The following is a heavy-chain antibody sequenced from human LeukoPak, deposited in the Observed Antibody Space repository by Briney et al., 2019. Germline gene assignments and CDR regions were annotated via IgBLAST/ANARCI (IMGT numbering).Heavy chain of an antibody. J-gene: IGHJ4*02. V-gene: IGHV3-23*01. CDR3: AKDGGTLYYYDSSGYGN. Sequence: GGSLRLSCAASGFTFSSYGMSWVRQAPGKGLEWVSAISGSGGSTYYADSVKGRFTISRDNSKNTLYLQMNSLRAEDTAVYYCAKDGGTLYYYDSSGYGNWGQGTLVTVSS. CDR1: GFTFSSYG. CDR2: ISGSGGST. D-gene: IGHD3-22*01.